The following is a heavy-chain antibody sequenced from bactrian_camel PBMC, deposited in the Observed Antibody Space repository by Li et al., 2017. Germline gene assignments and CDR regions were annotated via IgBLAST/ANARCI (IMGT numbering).Heavy chain of an antibody. CDR1: GFALSNSY. CDR2: ISRDSVNT. V-gene: IGHV3-2*01. CDR3: RQTGPGVAFVTLHLTT. Sequence: HVQLVESGGGLVQPGGSLRLSCAASGFALSNSYMSWVRQDPGKGLEWVSTISRDSVNTYYADSVQGRFTISQDIAKNTLYLQMNNRNMRTPPCTTVRQTGPGVAFVTLHLTTGARGPRSPSP. D-gene: IGHD5*01. J-gene: IGHJ4*01.